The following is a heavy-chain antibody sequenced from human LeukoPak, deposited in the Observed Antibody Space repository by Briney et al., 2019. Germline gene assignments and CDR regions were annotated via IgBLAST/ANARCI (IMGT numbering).Heavy chain of an antibody. V-gene: IGHV4-59*01. Sequence: SETLSLTCTVSGGSISSYYWSWIRQPPGKGLEWIGYIYYSGSTNYNPSLKSRVTTSVDTSKNQFSLKLSSVTAADTAVYYCARGSSGYYFDYWGQGTLVTVSS. CDR1: GGSISSYY. CDR3: ARGSSGYYFDY. D-gene: IGHD3-22*01. J-gene: IGHJ4*02. CDR2: IYYSGST.